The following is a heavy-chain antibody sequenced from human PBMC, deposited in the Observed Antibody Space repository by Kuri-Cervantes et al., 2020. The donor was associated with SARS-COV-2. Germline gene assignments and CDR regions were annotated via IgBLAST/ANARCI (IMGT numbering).Heavy chain of an antibody. V-gene: IGHV3-7*01. D-gene: IGHD6-13*01. CDR2: IKQDGSEK. Sequence: GESLKISCAASGFTFSSYTMSWVRQAPGKGLEWVANIKQDGSEKYYVDSAKGRFTISRDNAKNSLYLQMNSLRAEDTAVYYCARDPAAGLYYYYMDVWGKGTTVTVSS. CDR3: ARDPAAGLYYYYMDV. CDR1: GFTFSSYT. J-gene: IGHJ6*03.